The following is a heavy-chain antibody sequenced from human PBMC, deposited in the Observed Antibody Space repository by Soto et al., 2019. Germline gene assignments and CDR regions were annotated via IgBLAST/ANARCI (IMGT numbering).Heavy chain of an antibody. D-gene: IGHD3-22*01. CDR1: GYTFTNYG. Sequence: QVPLVQSGAEVKRPGASVKVSCKASGYTFTNYGLGWVRQAPGQGPEWMGWISGHDGETYYAQKFQGRVTMTTDTSTSTGYMELRSLRSDDTAVYFCAKTPVLLLYGGWFVSWGQGTLVIVSS. J-gene: IGHJ5*01. CDR3: AKTPVLLLYGGWFVS. CDR2: ISGHDGET. V-gene: IGHV1-18*01.